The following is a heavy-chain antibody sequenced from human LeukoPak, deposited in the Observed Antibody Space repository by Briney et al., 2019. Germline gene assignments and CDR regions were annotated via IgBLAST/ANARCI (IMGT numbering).Heavy chain of an antibody. CDR1: GFTFSSYG. D-gene: IGHD3-3*01. Sequence: GRSLRLSCAASGFTFSSYGMHWVRQAPGKGLEWVAVISYDESNKYYADSVKGRFTISRDNSKNTLYLQMNRLRAEDTAVYYCAKLSPTTLYDSRGWFDPWGQGTLVTVSS. CDR2: ISYDESNK. J-gene: IGHJ5*02. V-gene: IGHV3-30*18. CDR3: AKLSPTTLYDSRGWFDP.